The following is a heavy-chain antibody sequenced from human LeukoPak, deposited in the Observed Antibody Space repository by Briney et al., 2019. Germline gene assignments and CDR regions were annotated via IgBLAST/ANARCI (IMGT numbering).Heavy chain of an antibody. CDR3: ARRYGSGSYPNWFDP. CDR2: IYPGDSDT. Sequence: GESLKISCKGSGYSFTSYWISWVRQMPGKGLEWMGIIYPGDSDTRYSPSFQGQVTISADKSISTAYLQWSSLKASDTAMYYCARRYGSGSYPNWFDPWGQGTLVTVSS. CDR1: GYSFTSYW. J-gene: IGHJ5*02. V-gene: IGHV5-51*01. D-gene: IGHD3-10*01.